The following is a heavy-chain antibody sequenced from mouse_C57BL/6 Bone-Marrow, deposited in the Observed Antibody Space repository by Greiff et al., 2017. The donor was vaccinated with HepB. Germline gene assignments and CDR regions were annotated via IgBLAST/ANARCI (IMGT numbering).Heavy chain of an antibody. J-gene: IGHJ3*01. CDR1: GYTFTSYW. CDR2: IHPNSGST. V-gene: IGHV1-64*01. D-gene: IGHD1-1*01. CDR3: AISGGSSYSWFAY. Sequence: QVQLQQSGAELVKPGASVKLSCKASGYTFTSYWMHWVKQRPGQGLEWIGMIHPNSGSTNYNEKFKSKATLTVDKSSSTAYMQLSSLTSEDSAVYYCAISGGSSYSWFAYWGQGTLVTGSA.